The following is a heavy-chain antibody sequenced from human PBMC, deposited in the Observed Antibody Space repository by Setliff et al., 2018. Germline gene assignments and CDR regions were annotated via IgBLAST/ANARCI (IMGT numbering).Heavy chain of an antibody. Sequence: PSETLSLTCSVSGGSITSRSYYWGWIRQSPGKGLEWLGTIYYSGTTYYNSSLRSRVTISVDTSKNQFSLKLSSVTAADTALYYCTVYNTGSSKDHYWGQGTPVTVSS. CDR2: IYYSGTT. J-gene: IGHJ4*02. CDR3: TVYNTGSSKDHY. D-gene: IGHD2-8*02. CDR1: GGSITSRSYY. V-gene: IGHV4-39*07.